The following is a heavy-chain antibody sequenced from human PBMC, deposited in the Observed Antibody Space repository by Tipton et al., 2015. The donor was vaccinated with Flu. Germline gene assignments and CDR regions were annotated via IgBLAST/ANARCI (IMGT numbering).Heavy chain of an antibody. CDR3: ARDDGDYGSETYHYYYGMDV. J-gene: IGHJ6*02. D-gene: IGHD3-10*01. V-gene: IGHV4-4*07. CDR1: GGSISRYY. Sequence: GLVKPSETLSLTCTVSGGSISRYYWSWIRQSVGKGPEWIGRTHTNGNTNYNSSFGSRLTMSVDTSKSQFSLKLTSVTAADTAVYYCARDDGDYGSETYHYYYGMDVWGQGTTVTVSS. CDR2: THTNGNT.